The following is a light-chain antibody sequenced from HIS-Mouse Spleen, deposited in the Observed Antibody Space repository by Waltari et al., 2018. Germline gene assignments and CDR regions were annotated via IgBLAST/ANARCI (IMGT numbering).Light chain of an antibody. J-gene: IGLJ2*01. CDR2: DDS. CDR3: QVWDSSSDHVV. CDR1: NLGSKS. Sequence: SYVLTQPPSVSVAPGKTARITCRGNNLGSKSVHWYQQKPVQAPVLVVYDDSDRPSGIPERFSGSNSGNTATLTISRVEAGDEADYYCQVWDSSSDHVVFGGGTKLTVL. V-gene: IGLV3-21*03.